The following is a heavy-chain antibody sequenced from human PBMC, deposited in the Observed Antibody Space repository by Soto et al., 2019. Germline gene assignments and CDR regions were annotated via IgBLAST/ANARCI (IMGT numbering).Heavy chain of an antibody. D-gene: IGHD4-17*01. V-gene: IGHV3-23*01. CDR1: GFTFSSYA. J-gene: IGHJ3*02. CDR2: ISGSGGST. Sequence: GSLRLSCAASGFTFSSYAMSWVRQAPGKGLEWVSAISGSGGSTYYADSVKGRFTISRDNSKNTLYLQMNSLRAEDTAVYYCAKGRDDYGDYDAFDIWAKGQWSPSPQ. CDR3: AKGRDDYGDYDAFDI.